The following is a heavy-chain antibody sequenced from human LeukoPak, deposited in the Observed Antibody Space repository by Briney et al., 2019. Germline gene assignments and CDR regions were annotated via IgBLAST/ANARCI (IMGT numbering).Heavy chain of an antibody. J-gene: IGHJ6*02. V-gene: IGHV5-51*01. CDR1: GYSFTSYW. Sequence: GESLKISCKGSGYSFTSYWIGWVRQMPGKGLEWMGIIYPGDSDTRYSPSFQGQVTISADKSISTAYLQWSSLKASDTAMYYCARVGGNPFYYYYGMDVWGQGTTVTVSS. CDR2: IYPGDSDT. D-gene: IGHD4-23*01. CDR3: ARVGGNPFYYYYGMDV.